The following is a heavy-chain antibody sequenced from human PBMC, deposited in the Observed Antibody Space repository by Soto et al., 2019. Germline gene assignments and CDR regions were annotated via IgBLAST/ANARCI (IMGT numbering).Heavy chain of an antibody. CDR3: ARGVTIFGVVIHYYGMDV. J-gene: IGHJ6*02. V-gene: IGHV4-30-4*01. CDR2: IYYSGST. Sequence: SETLSLTCTVSGGSIISGDYYWIWIRQPPGKGLEWIGYIYYSGSTYYNPSLKSRVTISVDTSKNQFSLKLSSVTAADTAVYYCARGVTIFGVVIHYYGMDVWGQGTTVTVSS. D-gene: IGHD3-3*01. CDR1: GGSIISGDYY.